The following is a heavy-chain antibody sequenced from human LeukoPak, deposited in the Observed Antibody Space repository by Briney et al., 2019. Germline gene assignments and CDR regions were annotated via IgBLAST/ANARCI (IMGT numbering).Heavy chain of an antibody. V-gene: IGHV4-30-2*05. CDR1: GGSISSGGYY. CDR3: ASSPTYYDFWSGYFTPGYYMDV. D-gene: IGHD3-3*01. Sequence: SQTLSLTCTVSGGSISSGGYYWSWIRQPPGKGLEWIGYIYHSGSTYYNPSLKSRVTISVDTSKNQFSLKLSSVTAADTAVYYCASSPTYYDFWSGYFTPGYYMDVWGKGTTVTVSS. J-gene: IGHJ6*03. CDR2: IYHSGST.